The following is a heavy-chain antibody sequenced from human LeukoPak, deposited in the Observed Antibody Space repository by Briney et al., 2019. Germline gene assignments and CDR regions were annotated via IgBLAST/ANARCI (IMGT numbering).Heavy chain of an antibody. J-gene: IGHJ2*01. Sequence: SETPSLTCTVSGGSIRSNNYYWGWVRQPPGKGLEWIGTIYYSGSTSYNPSLKSRVTISVDMSKNQFSLKLSSVTAADTAVYYPYYYDTSTYWYFDLWGRGTLVTVSS. CDR2: IYYSGST. D-gene: IGHD3-22*01. CDR1: GGSIRSNNYY. V-gene: IGHV4-39*05. CDR3: YYYDTSTYWYFDL.